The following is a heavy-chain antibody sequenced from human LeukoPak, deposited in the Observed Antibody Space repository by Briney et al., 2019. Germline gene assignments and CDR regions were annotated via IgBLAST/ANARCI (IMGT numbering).Heavy chain of an antibody. Sequence: SVKVSCKASGGTFTNYAINWVRQAPGQGLEWMGRIIPILDVTNYAQKFQGRVTITADQSTSTAYMELSSLRSEDTAVYYCARQNIAVAASYYFDYWGQGTLVTVSS. J-gene: IGHJ4*02. CDR1: GGTFTNYA. D-gene: IGHD6-19*01. V-gene: IGHV1-69*04. CDR2: IIPILDVT. CDR3: ARQNIAVAASYYFDY.